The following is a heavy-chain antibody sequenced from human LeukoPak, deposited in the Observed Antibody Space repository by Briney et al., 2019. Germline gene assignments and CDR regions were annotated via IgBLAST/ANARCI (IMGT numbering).Heavy chain of an antibody. CDR1: GGTFSSYA. CDR3: ARYQQMAPGLNWFDP. D-gene: IGHD1/OR15-1a*01. Sequence: SVKVSCKASGGTFSSYAISWVRQAPGQGLEWMGRIIPILGIANYAQKFQGRVTITADKSTSTAYMELSSLRSEDTAVYYCARYQQMAPGLNWFDPWGQGTLVTVSS. V-gene: IGHV1-69*04. J-gene: IGHJ5*02. CDR2: IIPILGIA.